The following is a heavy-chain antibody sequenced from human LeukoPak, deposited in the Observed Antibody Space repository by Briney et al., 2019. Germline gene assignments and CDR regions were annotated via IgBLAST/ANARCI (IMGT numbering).Heavy chain of an antibody. CDR1: GFTFSNYA. CDR2: VSGSTNNT. D-gene: IGHD3-22*01. CDR3: AKDHAITMIVVGPFDY. Sequence: PGGSLRLSCAASGFTFSNYAMSWVRQTPGKGLEWVSGVSGSTNNTWYADSVKGRFTISRDNSKNTLYLQMNSLRAEDTAVYYCAKDHAITMIVVGPFDYWGQGTLVTVSS. V-gene: IGHV3-23*01. J-gene: IGHJ4*02.